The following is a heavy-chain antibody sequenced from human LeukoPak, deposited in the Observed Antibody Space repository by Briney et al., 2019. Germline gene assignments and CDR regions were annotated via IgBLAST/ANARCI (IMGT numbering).Heavy chain of an antibody. CDR2: VNPASGGT. CDR3: ARGPLRGYSYGYSY. J-gene: IGHJ4*02. CDR1: GYTFIAYY. D-gene: IGHD5-18*01. Sequence: ASVKVSCKASGYTFIAYYLHWVRQAPGQGLEWMGWVNPASGGTNYAQKFQGRVTMTRDTSISTAYMELSRLRSDDTAVYYCARGPLRGYSYGYSYWGQGTLVTVSS. V-gene: IGHV1-2*02.